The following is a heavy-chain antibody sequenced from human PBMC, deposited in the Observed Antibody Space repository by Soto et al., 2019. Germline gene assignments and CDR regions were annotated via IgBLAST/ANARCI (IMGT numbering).Heavy chain of an antibody. V-gene: IGHV3-7*03. CDR3: ARDDDYLCY. CDR1: GFAFSGSA. J-gene: IGHJ4*02. CDR2: IKQDGSEK. Sequence: PGGSLRLSCAASGFAFSGSAMYWVRQAPGKGLEWVANIKQDGSEKYYVDSVKGRFTISRDNAKNSLYLQMNSLRAEDTAVYYCARDDDYLCYWGQGTLVTVSS.